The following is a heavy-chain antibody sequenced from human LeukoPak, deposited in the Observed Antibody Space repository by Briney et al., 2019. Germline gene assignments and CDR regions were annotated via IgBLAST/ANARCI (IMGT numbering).Heavy chain of an antibody. CDR1: GFTFSDYY. CDR3: ATSQYSSSQMDYFDY. Sequence: GGSLRPSCAASGFTFSDYYMSWIRQAPGQELESVSYISSSGSTIYYADSVKGRFTISRDNAKNSLYLQTNSLRAEDTAVYYRATSQYSSSQMDYFDYWGQGTLVTVSS. V-gene: IGHV3-11*04. J-gene: IGHJ4*02. CDR2: ISSSGSTI. D-gene: IGHD6-6*01.